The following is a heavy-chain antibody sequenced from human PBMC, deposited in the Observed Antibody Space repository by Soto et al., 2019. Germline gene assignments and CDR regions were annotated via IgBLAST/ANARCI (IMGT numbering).Heavy chain of an antibody. J-gene: IGHJ3*02. V-gene: IGHV3-48*01. D-gene: IGHD6-6*01. Sequence: GGSLRLSCAASGFTFSSYSMNWVRQAPGKGLEWVSYISSSSSTIYYADSVKGRFTISRDNAKNSLYLQMNSLRAEDTAVYYCARGGIAARRKHAFDIWGQGTMVTVSS. CDR2: ISSSSSTI. CDR3: ARGGIAARRKHAFDI. CDR1: GFTFSSYS.